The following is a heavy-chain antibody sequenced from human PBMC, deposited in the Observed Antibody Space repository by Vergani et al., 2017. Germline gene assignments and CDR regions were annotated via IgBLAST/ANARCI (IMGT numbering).Heavy chain of an antibody. Sequence: EVQLLQSEGAVVQPGGSLRLSCVASGFTFSSHAMSWVRPGHCQGLEWVASIKNNGDSTHYADSVKGRFTISRDNSKNTLYLQMNSLRVEDTDVYYCGRGRNNYNWGQGTLVTVSS. V-gene: IGHV3-23*01. CDR1: GFTFSSHA. J-gene: IGHJ4*02. CDR3: GRGRNNYN. D-gene: IGHD1/OR15-1a*01. CDR2: IKNNGDST.